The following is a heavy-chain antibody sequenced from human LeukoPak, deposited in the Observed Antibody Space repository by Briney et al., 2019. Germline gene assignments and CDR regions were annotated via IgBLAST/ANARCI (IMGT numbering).Heavy chain of an antibody. Sequence: PGGSLRLSCAAPGFTFTNYWMSCVRQAPGKGLEWVANIKQDGSEKYYVDSVEGRFTISRDNAKNSLSLQMNSLRGEDTAVYYCVRALGSSSADYWGQGTLVTVSS. CDR2: IKQDGSEK. CDR3: VRALGSSSADY. J-gene: IGHJ4*02. V-gene: IGHV3-7*01. CDR1: GFTFTNYW. D-gene: IGHD6-6*01.